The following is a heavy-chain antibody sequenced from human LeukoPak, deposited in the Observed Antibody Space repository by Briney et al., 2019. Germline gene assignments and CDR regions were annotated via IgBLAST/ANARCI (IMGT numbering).Heavy chain of an antibody. CDR1: GYTFTSYY. V-gene: IGHV1-46*01. CDR3: ARELAGLSAARYYYGMDV. D-gene: IGHD3-3*02. CDR2: INPSGGST. Sequence: ASVKVSCKASGYTFTSYYMHWVRQAPGQGLEWMGIINPSGGSTSYAQKLQGRVTMTRDTSTSTVYMELSSLRSEDTAVYYCARELAGLSAARYYYGMDVWGQGTTVTVSS. J-gene: IGHJ6*02.